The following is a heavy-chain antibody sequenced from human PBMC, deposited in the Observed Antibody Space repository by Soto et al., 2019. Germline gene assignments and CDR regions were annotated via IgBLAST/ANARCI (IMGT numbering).Heavy chain of an antibody. D-gene: IGHD3-10*01. Sequence: QVQLQESGPGLVKPSQTLSLTCSVSGGSISSGGYYWSWIRQPPGKGLEWIGYIYYSANTHYNPSLKGRVSLSADTSKNQFSLNLSSVTAADTAVYYCARSGGNSYYSGMDVWGQGTTVTVSS. CDR2: IYYSANT. V-gene: IGHV4-31*02. CDR1: GGSISSGGYY. J-gene: IGHJ6*02. CDR3: ARSGGNSYYSGMDV.